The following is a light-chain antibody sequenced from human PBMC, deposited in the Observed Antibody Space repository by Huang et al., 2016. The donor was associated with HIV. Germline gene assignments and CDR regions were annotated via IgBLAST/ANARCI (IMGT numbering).Light chain of an antibody. CDR1: QSIGTY. CDR2: DVS. CDR3: QQRSKWPLT. V-gene: IGKV3-11*01. Sequence: EIVLTQSPVTLSLSPGDRATLSCRASQSIGTYLAWYQQKSGQAPRLLIYDVSNRAAGVPARFSASGSETDFTLTMASLDPDDFAIYHCQQRSKWPLTVGGGTKVEMK. J-gene: IGKJ4*01.